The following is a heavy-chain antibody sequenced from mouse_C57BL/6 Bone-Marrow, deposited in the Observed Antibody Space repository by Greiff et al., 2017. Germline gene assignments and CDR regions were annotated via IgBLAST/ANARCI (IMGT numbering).Heavy chain of an antibody. D-gene: IGHD2-4*01. V-gene: IGHV5-6*01. CDR2: ISSGGSYT. CDR3: ARRLYDYDGGYYFDY. CDR1: GFTFSSYG. Sequence: EVQVVESGGDLVKPGGSLKLSCAASGFTFSSYGMSWVRQTPDKRLEWVATISSGGSYTYYPDSVKGRFTISRDNAKNTLYLQMSSLKSEDTAMYYCARRLYDYDGGYYFDYWGQGTTLTVSS. J-gene: IGHJ2*01.